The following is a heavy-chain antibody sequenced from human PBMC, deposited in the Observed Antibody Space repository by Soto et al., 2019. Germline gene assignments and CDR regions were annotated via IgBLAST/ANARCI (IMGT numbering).Heavy chain of an antibody. Sequence: QVQLQQWGAGLLKPSETLSLTCAVYGGSFSGYYWSWIRQPPGKGLEWIGEINHSESTNYNPSLKSRVTISVDTSKNQFSLNLSSVTAADTAVYYCARVGYSSRTGSDYWGQGTLVTVSS. V-gene: IGHV4-34*01. J-gene: IGHJ4*02. D-gene: IGHD6-13*01. CDR3: ARVGYSSRTGSDY. CDR1: GGSFSGYY. CDR2: INHSEST.